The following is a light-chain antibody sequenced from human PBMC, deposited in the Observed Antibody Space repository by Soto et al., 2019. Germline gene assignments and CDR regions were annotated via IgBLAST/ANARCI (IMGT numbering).Light chain of an antibody. CDR1: SSNIGNNY. CDR2: DNN. Sequence: QSVLTQSPSVSAAPGPKVTISCSGSSSNIGNNYVSWYQQLPGTAPKLLIYDNNKRPSGIPDRFSGSKSGTSGTLDITGLQTGDEADYYCATWDGSLPGEVFGGGTQLTVL. CDR3: ATWDGSLPGEV. V-gene: IGLV1-51*01. J-gene: IGLJ2*01.